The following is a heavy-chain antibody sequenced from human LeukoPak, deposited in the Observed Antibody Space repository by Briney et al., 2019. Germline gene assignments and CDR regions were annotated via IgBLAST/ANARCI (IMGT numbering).Heavy chain of an antibody. CDR2: IYSGGST. CDR1: GFTVSSNY. V-gene: IGHV3-53*01. D-gene: IGHD3-9*01. Sequence: GGSLRLSCAASGFTVSSNYMSWVRQAPGKGLEWVSVIYSGGSTYYADSVKGRFTISRDNSKNTLYLQMNSLRAEDTAVYYCAAILTGYDAFDIWGQGTMVTVSS. CDR3: AAILTGYDAFDI. J-gene: IGHJ3*02.